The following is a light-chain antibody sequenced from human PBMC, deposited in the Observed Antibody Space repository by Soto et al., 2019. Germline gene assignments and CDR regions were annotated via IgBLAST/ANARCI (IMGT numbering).Light chain of an antibody. CDR2: AAS. V-gene: IGKV3-20*01. J-gene: IGKJ4*01. Sequence: EIVLTQSPGTLSLSPGERATLSCRASQSVGRNYLAWYQPKPGQAPRLLIHAASSRATGIPDKFSGSGSETEFTLTISRLEPEGFAVYYCQQYAESPLTFGGGTKVEIK. CDR1: QSVGRNY. CDR3: QQYAESPLT.